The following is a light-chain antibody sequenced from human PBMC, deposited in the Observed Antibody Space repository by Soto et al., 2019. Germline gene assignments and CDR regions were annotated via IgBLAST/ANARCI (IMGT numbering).Light chain of an antibody. CDR1: QTINNN. Sequence: MTQAPATLSVSPGEIATPSCRASQTINNNVAWYQLKDGQVPRLVIYGASTRATDIPARFSGSGSGTEFTLTISSLQSEDFAEYHCQQYNNWPQTLGQGTKVDI. CDR2: GAS. V-gene: IGKV3-15*01. CDR3: QQYNNWPQT. J-gene: IGKJ1*01.